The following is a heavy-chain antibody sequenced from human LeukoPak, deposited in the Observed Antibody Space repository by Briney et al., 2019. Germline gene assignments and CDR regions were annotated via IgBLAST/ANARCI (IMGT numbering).Heavy chain of an antibody. J-gene: IGHJ3*02. D-gene: IGHD3-16*02. Sequence: SVKVSCKASGGTFSSYAISWVRQAPGQGLEWMGGIIPIFGTANYAQKFQGRVTITADESTSTAYMELSSLRSEDTAVYYCARGRIVGGMITFGGVIHDAFDIWGQGTMVTVSS. CDR1: GGTFSSYA. CDR2: IIPIFGTA. V-gene: IGHV1-69*13. CDR3: ARGRIVGGMITFGGVIHDAFDI.